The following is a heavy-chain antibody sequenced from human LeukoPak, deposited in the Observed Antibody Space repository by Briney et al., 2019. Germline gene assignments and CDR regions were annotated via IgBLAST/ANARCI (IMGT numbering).Heavy chain of an antibody. Sequence: SETLSLTCTVSGGSVSSGSHYWSWIRQPPGKGLEWIGSIYYSGSTYYNPSLKSRVTISVDTSKNQFSLKLSSVTAADTAVYYCARPETGTTDRFDYWGQGTLVTVSS. CDR2: IYYSGST. J-gene: IGHJ4*02. D-gene: IGHD1-7*01. CDR3: ARPETGTTDRFDY. V-gene: IGHV4-39*01. CDR1: GGSVSSGSHY.